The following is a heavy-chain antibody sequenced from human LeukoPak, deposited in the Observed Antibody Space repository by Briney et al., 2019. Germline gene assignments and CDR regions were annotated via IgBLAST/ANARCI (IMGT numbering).Heavy chain of an antibody. CDR1: GGTFSIYA. V-gene: IGHV1-69*05. J-gene: IGHJ5*02. D-gene: IGHD2-2*02. Sequence: SVKVSCKASGGTFSIYAISWVRQAPGQGLEWMGGIIPIFGTANYAQKFQGRVTITTDESTSTAYMELSSLRSEDTAVYYCARDGRRCSSTSCYIRPDNWFDPWGQGTLVTVSS. CDR2: IIPIFGTA. CDR3: ARDGRRCSSTSCYIRPDNWFDP.